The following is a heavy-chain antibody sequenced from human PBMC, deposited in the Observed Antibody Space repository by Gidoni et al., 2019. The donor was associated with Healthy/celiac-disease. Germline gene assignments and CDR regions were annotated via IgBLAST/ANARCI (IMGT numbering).Heavy chain of an antibody. CDR2: IYWDDDK. CDR3: AHRSDSSGYYYWFLGAFDI. CDR1: GFSLSTSGVG. D-gene: IGHD3-22*01. V-gene: IGHV2-5*02. J-gene: IGHJ3*02. Sequence: QITLKESGPTLVKPTQTLTLTCTFSGFSLSTSGVGVGWIRQPPGKALEWLALIYWDDDKRYSPSLKSRLTITKDTSKNQVVLTMTNMDPVDTATYYCAHRSDSSGYYYWFLGAFDIWGQGTMVTVSS.